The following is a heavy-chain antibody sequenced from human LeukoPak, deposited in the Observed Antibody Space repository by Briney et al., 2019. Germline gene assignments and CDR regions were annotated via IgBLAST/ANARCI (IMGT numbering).Heavy chain of an antibody. CDR2: IYYTGNT. D-gene: IGHD6-6*01. CDR3: ARSASSSSRSAFDI. CDR1: GGSISTYY. V-gene: IGHV4-59*01. Sequence: SETLSLTCTVSGGSISTYYWSWIRQPPGKGLEWIGYIYYTGNTNYNPSLKSRITISVDTSKSQFSLKLSSVTAADTAFYYCARSASSSSRSAFDIWGQGTMVTVSS. J-gene: IGHJ3*02.